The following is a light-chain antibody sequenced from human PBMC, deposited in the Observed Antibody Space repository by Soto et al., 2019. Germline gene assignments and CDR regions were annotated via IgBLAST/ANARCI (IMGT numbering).Light chain of an antibody. CDR2: GNT. Sequence: QSVLTQPPSVSGAPGQRVTISCTGSSSNIGAYFDVHWYQQLPGTAPKLLIYGNTNRPSGVPDRFSGSKSGTSASLAITGLQAEDDADYYCQSYDTSLSGWVFGGGTKVTVL. V-gene: IGLV1-40*01. J-gene: IGLJ3*02. CDR3: QSYDTSLSGWV. CDR1: SSNIGAYFD.